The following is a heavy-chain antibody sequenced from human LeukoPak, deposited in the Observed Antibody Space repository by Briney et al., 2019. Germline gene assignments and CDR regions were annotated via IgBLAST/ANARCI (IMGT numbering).Heavy chain of an antibody. Sequence: ASVKVSCTASGYTSTSYDIKWVRQATGQGLEWMGWMNPNSGNTGYAQKFQGRVTMTTDTSTSTAYMELRSLRSDDTAVYYCARDHGYSSSSYGDYWGQGTLVTVSS. CDR2: MNPNSGNT. D-gene: IGHD6-13*01. CDR1: GYTSTSYD. J-gene: IGHJ4*02. V-gene: IGHV1-8*01. CDR3: ARDHGYSSSSYGDY.